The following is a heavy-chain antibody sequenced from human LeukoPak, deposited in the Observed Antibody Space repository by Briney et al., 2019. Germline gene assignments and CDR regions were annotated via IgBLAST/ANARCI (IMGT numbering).Heavy chain of an antibody. CDR2: INWNGGST. Sequence: GGSLRLSCAASGFTFDDYGMSWVRHAPGKGLEWVSGINWNGGSTGYADSVKGRFTISRDNAKNSLYLQMNSLRAEDTALYYCSRGYSGYDYGNYFDYWGQGTLVTVSS. J-gene: IGHJ4*02. CDR1: GFTFDDYG. V-gene: IGHV3-20*04. D-gene: IGHD5-12*01. CDR3: SRGYSGYDYGNYFDY.